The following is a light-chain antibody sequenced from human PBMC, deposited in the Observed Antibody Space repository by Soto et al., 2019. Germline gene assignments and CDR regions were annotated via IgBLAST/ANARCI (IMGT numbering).Light chain of an antibody. CDR2: DVS. CDR1: QSVSSN. J-gene: IGKJ4*01. V-gene: IGKV3-11*01. Sequence: EIVLTQSPATLSLSPGEGATLSCRASQSVSSNLGWYQQKPGQAPRLLIYDVSNRASGTPARFSGSGSGTDFTLTISSLVPEDFAVYYCQQRNSWPLTFGGGTKVEIK. CDR3: QQRNSWPLT.